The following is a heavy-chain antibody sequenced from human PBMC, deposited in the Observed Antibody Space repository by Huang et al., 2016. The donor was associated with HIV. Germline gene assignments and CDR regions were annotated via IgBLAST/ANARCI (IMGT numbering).Heavy chain of an antibody. CDR2: INPSDGST. Sequence: QVQLVQSGAEVKKPGASVKVSCKSSGYALTSYFMHWVRQARGQGLEWMGRINPSDGSTSYGQTSQGGVTTTRDTSTHTVFMELRSLRSEDTAVYYCARDRDFYDSSGYWGFNYFDYWGQGTLVTVSS. V-gene: IGHV1-46*01. D-gene: IGHD3-22*01. J-gene: IGHJ4*02. CDR1: GYALTSYF. CDR3: ARDRDFYDSSGYWGFNYFDY.